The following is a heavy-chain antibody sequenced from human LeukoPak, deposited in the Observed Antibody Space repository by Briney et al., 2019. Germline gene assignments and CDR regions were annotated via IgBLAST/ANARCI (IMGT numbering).Heavy chain of an antibody. D-gene: IGHD3-22*01. J-gene: IGHJ5*02. V-gene: IGHV4-39*01. CDR2: IYYSGST. Sequence: PSETLSLTCTVSGGSISSSSYYWGWIRQPPGKGLEWIGSIYYSGSTYYNPSLKSRVTISVDTSKNQFSLKLSSVTAADTAVYYCARHRHYYDSSGYPNWFDPWGQGTLVTVSS. CDR1: GGSISSSSYY. CDR3: ARHRHYYDSSGYPNWFDP.